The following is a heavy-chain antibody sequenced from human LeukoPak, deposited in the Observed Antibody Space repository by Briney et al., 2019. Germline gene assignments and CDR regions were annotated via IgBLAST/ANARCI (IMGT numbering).Heavy chain of an antibody. CDR3: ASEKPSYYYDSSGYFVY. D-gene: IGHD3-22*01. CDR1: GGSISSYY. Sequence: PSETLSLTCTVSGGSISSYYWSWIRQPAGKGLDWIGRIYTSGSTNYNPSLKSRVTMSVDTSKNQFSLKLSSVTAADTAVYYCASEKPSYYYDSSGYFVYWGQGTLVTVSS. V-gene: IGHV4-4*07. J-gene: IGHJ4*02. CDR2: IYTSGST.